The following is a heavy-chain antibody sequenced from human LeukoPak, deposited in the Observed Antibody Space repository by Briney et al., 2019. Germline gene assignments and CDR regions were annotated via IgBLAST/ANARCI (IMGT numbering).Heavy chain of an antibody. J-gene: IGHJ4*02. D-gene: IGHD6-13*01. Sequence: PSETLSLTCTVSGGSISSGGYYWSWIRQPPGKGLEWIGYIYHSGSTYYNPSLKSRVTISVDRSKNQFSLKLGSVTAADTAVYYCARDGGGLSSSWVTDYWGQGTLVTVSS. CDR2: IYHSGST. CDR3: ARDGGGLSSSWVTDY. CDR1: GGSISSGGYY. V-gene: IGHV4-30-2*01.